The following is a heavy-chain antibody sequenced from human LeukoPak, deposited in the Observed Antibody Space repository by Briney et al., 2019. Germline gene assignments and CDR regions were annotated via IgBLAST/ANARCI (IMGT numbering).Heavy chain of an antibody. D-gene: IGHD2-21*02. CDR1: GGSISSYY. V-gene: IGHV4-59*01. Sequence: KSSETLSLTCTVSGGSISSYYWNWIRQPPGKGLEWIGYIYDSGGTNYNPSLKSRVTMSVDTSKNQFSLNLTSMTAADTAVYYCAGSVVVTATLRYHYGMDVWGQGTTVTVSS. CDR3: AGSVVVTATLRYHYGMDV. J-gene: IGHJ6*02. CDR2: IYDSGGT.